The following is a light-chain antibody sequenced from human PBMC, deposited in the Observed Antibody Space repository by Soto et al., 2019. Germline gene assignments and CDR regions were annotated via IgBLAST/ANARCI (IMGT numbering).Light chain of an antibody. J-gene: IGKJ2*01. CDR3: QQSYRSPDT. V-gene: IGKV1-39*01. CDR2: GAS. CDR1: QSINIY. Sequence: IQMTQSPSSLSASVGDSVTVTCRASQSINIYLNWYQQNPGKAPTLLIYGASSLQSGVPSRFTGSGSRTDFTLTISSLQPEDFAAYYCQQSYRSPDTFGQGTKLEIK.